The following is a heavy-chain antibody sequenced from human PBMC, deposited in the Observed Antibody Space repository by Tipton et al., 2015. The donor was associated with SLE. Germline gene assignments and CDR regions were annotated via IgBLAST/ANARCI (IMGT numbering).Heavy chain of an antibody. Sequence: TLSLTCTVSGGSISTYYWRWIRQSPGKGLEWVGSFYYTGRSYFNPSLKSRVTISADTSKNQFFLKVNSMTAADTAIYYCARHPPGPPLAGWFDPWGQGTLVTISS. CDR1: GGSISTYY. CDR2: FYYTGRS. J-gene: IGHJ5*02. V-gene: IGHV4-59*08. CDR3: ARHPPGPPLAGWFDP.